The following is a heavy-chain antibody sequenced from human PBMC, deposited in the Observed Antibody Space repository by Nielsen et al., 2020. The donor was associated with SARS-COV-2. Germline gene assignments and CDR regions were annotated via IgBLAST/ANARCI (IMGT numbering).Heavy chain of an antibody. J-gene: IGHJ4*02. D-gene: IGHD3-22*01. CDR1: GYSFTSYG. V-gene: IGHV1-18*03. Sequence: ASVQVSCKASGYSFTSYGISWVRQPRGQGPEWMGWMSAYNGKKKYAQNFQGRVTMTTETATKTAYMELRNLRSDDLAVYYCARAERPQLGFYFDTSGQYYFDYWGQGTQVTVSS. CDR2: MSAYNGKK. CDR3: ARAERPQLGFYFDTSGQYYFDY.